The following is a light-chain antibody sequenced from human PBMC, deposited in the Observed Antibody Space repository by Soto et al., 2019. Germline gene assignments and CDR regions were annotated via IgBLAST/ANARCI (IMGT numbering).Light chain of an antibody. CDR1: QSVTSN. V-gene: IGKV3-11*01. CDR3: QQRSKWPLT. CDR2: GVS. J-gene: IGKJ4*01. Sequence: EIVLTQSSATLSLSPGERATLSCRASQSVTSNALAWYQQKPGRAPRLLIYGVSSRATGIPDRFSGSGSGTDFTLTISSLEPEDFAVYYCQQRSKWPLTFGGGTKVDIK.